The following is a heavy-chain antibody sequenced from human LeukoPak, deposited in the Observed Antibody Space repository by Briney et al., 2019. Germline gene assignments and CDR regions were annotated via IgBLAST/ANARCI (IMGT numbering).Heavy chain of an antibody. CDR2: INHNGST. V-gene: IGHV4-34*01. CDR1: GGSFSGYY. D-gene: IGHD3-10*01. Sequence: SETLSLTCAVYGGSFSGYYWSWIRQPPGKGLEWIGEINHNGSTNYNPSLKSRVTISVDTSKNQFSLKLSSVTAADTAVYYSARGGVLYGMDVWGKGTTVTVSS. CDR3: ARGGVLYGMDV. J-gene: IGHJ6*04.